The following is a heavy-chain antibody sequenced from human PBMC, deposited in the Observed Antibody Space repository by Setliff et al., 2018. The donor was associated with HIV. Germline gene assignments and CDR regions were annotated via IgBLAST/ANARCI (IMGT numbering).Heavy chain of an antibody. D-gene: IGHD2-15*01. V-gene: IGHV3-21*06. CDR2: ISSSSSYI. J-gene: IGHJ4*02. Sequence: GGSLRLSCAASGFSFSSYGMNWVRQAPGKGLEWVSSISSSSSYIYYADSVKGRFTISRDNAKNSLYLQMNSLRAEYTAVYYCAKGDARGGYHYFAYWGQGTLVTVSS. CDR1: GFSFSSYG. CDR3: AKGDARGGYHYFAY.